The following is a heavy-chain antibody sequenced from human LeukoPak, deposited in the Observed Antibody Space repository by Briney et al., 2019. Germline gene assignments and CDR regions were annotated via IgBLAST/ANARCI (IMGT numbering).Heavy chain of an antibody. CDR3: ARRRDSSGYYYFDY. Sequence: GGSLRLSCAASGFTFSSYAMSWVRQAPGKGLEWVSTISVSGGNTYYADSVKGRFTISRDNARSSLYLQMNSLRAEDTALYYCARRRDSSGYYYFDYWGQGTLVTVPS. CDR2: ISVSGGNT. V-gene: IGHV3-23*01. D-gene: IGHD3-22*01. CDR1: GFTFSSYA. J-gene: IGHJ4*02.